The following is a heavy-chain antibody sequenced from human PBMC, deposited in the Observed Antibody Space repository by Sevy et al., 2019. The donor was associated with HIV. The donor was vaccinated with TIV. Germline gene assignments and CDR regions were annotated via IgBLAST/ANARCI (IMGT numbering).Heavy chain of an antibody. CDR2: IDSGGST. J-gene: IGHJ6*02. CDR1: GFTVSGNY. V-gene: IGHV3-66*01. CDR3: ARDGYYDASGYYYYYYGMDV. D-gene: IGHD3-22*01. Sequence: GGSLTLSCEASGFTVSGNYMAWVRLAPGKGLEWVSLIDSGGSTFYADSVKGRFTISRDNSKNTLYLQMNPLRAEDTAVYFCARDGYYDASGYYYYYYGMDVWGQGTTVTVSS.